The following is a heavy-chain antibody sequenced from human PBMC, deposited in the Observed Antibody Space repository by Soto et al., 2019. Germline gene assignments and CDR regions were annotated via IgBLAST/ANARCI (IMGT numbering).Heavy chain of an antibody. CDR2: IYYSGST. V-gene: IGHV4-39*01. CDR1: GGSFSSSSYY. CDR3: ARRIRGRDGYNDLFVY. Sequence: PSETLSVTCAVYGGSFSSSSYYWGWIRQPPGKGLEWIGSIYYSGSTYYNPSLKSRVTISVDTSKNQFSLKLSSVTAADTAVYYCARRIRGRDGYNDLFVYWGQGTLVTVSS. J-gene: IGHJ4*02. D-gene: IGHD5-12*01.